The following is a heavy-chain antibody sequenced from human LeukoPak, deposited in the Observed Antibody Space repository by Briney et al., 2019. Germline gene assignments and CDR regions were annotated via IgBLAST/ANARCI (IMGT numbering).Heavy chain of an antibody. V-gene: IGHV3-30-3*01. D-gene: IGHD3-9*01. CDR1: GFTFSSYA. CDR2: ISYDGSNK. J-gene: IGHJ4*02. CDR3: ARPKTNYDILTGYYYYFDY. Sequence: GGSLRLSCAASGFTFSSYAMHWVRQAPGKGLEWVAVISYDGSNKYYADSVKGRFTISRDNSKNTLYLQMNSLRAEDTAVYYCARPKTNYDILTGYYYYFDYWGQGTLVTVFS.